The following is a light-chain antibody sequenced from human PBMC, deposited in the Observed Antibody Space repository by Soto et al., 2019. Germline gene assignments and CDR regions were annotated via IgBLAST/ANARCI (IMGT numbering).Light chain of an antibody. J-gene: IGLJ1*01. CDR1: SSNIGTYT. CDR3: STWDDSLNGRYV. V-gene: IGLV1-44*01. Sequence: QSVLTQPPSASGAPGQRVTISCSGTSSNIGTYTVNWYQKLTGRAPKLLIFSHDQRPSGVPGRISASKSGTSASLDISCLQSEDEADYYCSTWDDSLNGRYVFGTGTKVTGL. CDR2: SHD.